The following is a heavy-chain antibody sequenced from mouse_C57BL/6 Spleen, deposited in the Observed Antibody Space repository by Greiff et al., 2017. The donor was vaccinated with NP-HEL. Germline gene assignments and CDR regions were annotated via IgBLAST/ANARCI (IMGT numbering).Heavy chain of an antibody. D-gene: IGHD2-5*01. V-gene: IGHV1-15*01. J-gene: IGHJ2*01. CDR3: TRRLYSNYLYYFDY. Sequence: QVQLQQSGAELVRPGASVTLSCKASGYTFTDYEMHWVKQTPVNGLEWIGAIDPETGGTTYNQKFKGKAILTADKSSSTAYMELRSLTSEDSAVYYGTRRLYSNYLYYFDYWGQGTTLTVSS. CDR2: IDPETGGT. CDR1: GYTFTDYE.